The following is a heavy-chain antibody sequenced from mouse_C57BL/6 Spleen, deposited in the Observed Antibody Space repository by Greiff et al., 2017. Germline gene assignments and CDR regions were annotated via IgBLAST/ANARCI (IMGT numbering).Heavy chain of an antibody. CDR1: GYTFTSYW. CDR2: INPSSGYT. V-gene: IGHV1-7*01. J-gene: IGHJ4*01. D-gene: IGHD1-1*01. Sequence: QVHVKQSGAELAKPGASVKLSCKASGYTFTSYWMHWVKQRPGQGLEWIGYINPSSGYTKYNQKFKDKATLTADKSSSTAYMQLSILPYEDSAVYYCARGSSFLYAMDYWGQGTSVTVSS. CDR3: ARGSSFLYAMDY.